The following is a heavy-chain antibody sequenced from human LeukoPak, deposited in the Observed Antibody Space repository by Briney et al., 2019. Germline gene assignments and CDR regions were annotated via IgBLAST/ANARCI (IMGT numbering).Heavy chain of an antibody. J-gene: IGHJ4*02. D-gene: IGHD6-13*01. Sequence: GGSLRLSCAASGFTFSSYGMHWVRQAPGKGLEWVAVIPYDGSNKYYADSVKGRFTISRDNSKNTLYLQMNSLRAEDTAVYYCAKDVRAAAGAKTYFDYWGQGTLVTVSS. CDR1: GFTFSSYG. CDR2: IPYDGSNK. CDR3: AKDVRAAAGAKTYFDY. V-gene: IGHV3-30*18.